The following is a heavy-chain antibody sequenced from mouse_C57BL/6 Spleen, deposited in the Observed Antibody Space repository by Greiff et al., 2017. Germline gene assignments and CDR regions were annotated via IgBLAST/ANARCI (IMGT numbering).Heavy chain of an antibody. D-gene: IGHD3-2*02. Sequence: QVQLQQSGAELARPGASVKLSCKASGYTFTSYWMHWVKQRPGQGLEWIGVIDPSDSYTNYNQKFKGKATLTVDTSSSTAYMQLSSLTSEDSAVYYCASGAQASSDYWGQGTTLTVSS. CDR2: IDPSDSYT. CDR1: GYTFTSYW. CDR3: ASGAQASSDY. V-gene: IGHV1-59*01. J-gene: IGHJ2*01.